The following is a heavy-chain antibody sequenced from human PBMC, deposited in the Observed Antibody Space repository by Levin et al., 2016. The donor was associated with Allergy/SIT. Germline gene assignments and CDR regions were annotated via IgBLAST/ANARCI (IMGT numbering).Heavy chain of an antibody. V-gene: IGHV3-53*01. CDR3: ASSYSSGWFDAFDI. Sequence: GESLKISCAASGFTVSSNYMSWVRQAPGKGLEWVSVIYSGGSTYYADSVKGRFTISRDNSKNTLYLQMNSLRAEDTAVYYCASSYSSGWFDAFDIWGQGTMVTVSS. CDR1: GFTVSSNY. D-gene: IGHD6-19*01. J-gene: IGHJ3*02. CDR2: IYSGGST.